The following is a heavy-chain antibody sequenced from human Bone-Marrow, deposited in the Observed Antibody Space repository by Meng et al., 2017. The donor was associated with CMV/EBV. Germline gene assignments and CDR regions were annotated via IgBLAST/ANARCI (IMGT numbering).Heavy chain of an antibody. J-gene: IGHJ6*02. D-gene: IGHD2-2*01. CDR2: IYYSGST. Sequence: SETLSLTCTVSGGSISSSSYYWGWIRQPPGKGLEWIGSIYYSGSTYYNPSLKSRVTISVDTSKNQFSLKLSSVTAADTAVYYCARFGLGNRIPAAWGMDVWGQGTTVTVSS. V-gene: IGHV4-39*01. CDR1: GGSISSSSYY. CDR3: ARFGLGNRIPAAWGMDV.